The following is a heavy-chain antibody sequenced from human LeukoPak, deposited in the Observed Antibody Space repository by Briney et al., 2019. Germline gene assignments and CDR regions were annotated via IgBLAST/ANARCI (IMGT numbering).Heavy chain of an antibody. CDR2: INPNSGGT. CDR3: ASLSGSGWYSSAFDY. CDR1: GYTFTGYY. D-gene: IGHD6-19*01. J-gene: IGHJ4*02. V-gene: IGHV1-2*06. Sequence: ASVKVSCKASGYTFTGYYMHWVRQAPGQGLGWMGRINPNSGGTNYAQKFQGRVTMARDTSISTAYMELSRLRSDDTAVYYCASLSGSGWYSSAFDYWGQGTLVTVSS.